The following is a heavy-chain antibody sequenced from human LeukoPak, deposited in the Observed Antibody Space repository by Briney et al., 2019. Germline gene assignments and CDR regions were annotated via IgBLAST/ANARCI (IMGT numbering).Heavy chain of an antibody. CDR1: GFTFSDYY. CDR2: ISISGSTI. D-gene: IGHD2-15*01. Sequence: GGSPRLSCAASGFTFSDYYMSSIRQAPGKGLEWVSYISISGSTISYADSVKGRFTIPWDNAKNSLYLQMNSLRAEDTAVYYCARDYCSGGSFYSGADDIWGQGTMVTAS. V-gene: IGHV3-11*01. J-gene: IGHJ3*02. CDR3: ARDYCSGGSFYSGADDI.